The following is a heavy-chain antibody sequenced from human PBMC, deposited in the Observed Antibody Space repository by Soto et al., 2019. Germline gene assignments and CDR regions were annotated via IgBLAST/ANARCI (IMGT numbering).Heavy chain of an antibody. Sequence: ASVKVSCKASGYTFTSYGISWVRQAPGQGLEWMGWISAYNGNTNYAQKLQGRVTMTTDTSTSTAYMELRSLRSDDTAVYYCARGPLIEALGDSSDNWFDPWGQGTLVTVSS. J-gene: IGHJ5*02. D-gene: IGHD6-6*01. CDR3: ARGPLIEALGDSSDNWFDP. CDR2: ISAYNGNT. V-gene: IGHV1-18*01. CDR1: GYTFTSYG.